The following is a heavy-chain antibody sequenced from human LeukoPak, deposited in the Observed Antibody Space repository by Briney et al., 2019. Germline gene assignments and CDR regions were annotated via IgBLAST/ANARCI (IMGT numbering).Heavy chain of an antibody. D-gene: IGHD3-10*01. J-gene: IGHJ4*02. CDR2: IYPGDSDT. V-gene: IGHV5-51*01. CDR1: GYSFTSYW. CDR3: ARLPLVRRVDARRLYYFDY. Sequence: GESLKISRKGSGYSFTSYWIGWVRQMPGKGLEWMGIIYPGDSDTRYSPSFQGQVTISADKSISTAYLQWSSLKASDTPMYYCARLPLVRRVDARRLYYFDYWGQGTLVTVSS.